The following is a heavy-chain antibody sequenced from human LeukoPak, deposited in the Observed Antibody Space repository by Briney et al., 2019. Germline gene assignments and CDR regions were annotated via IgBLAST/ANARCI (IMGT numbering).Heavy chain of an antibody. CDR2: IYYSGST. CDR1: AGSISSGDYY. V-gene: IGHV4-30-4*01. D-gene: IGHD3-22*01. CDR3: ASAGPHYYDSSGYSVAFDI. Sequence: PSETLSLTCTVSAGSISSGDYYWSWIRQPPGKGLEWIGYIYYSGSTYYNPSLKSRVTISVDTSKNQFSLKLSSVTAADTAVYYCASAGPHYYDSSGYSVAFDIWGQGTMVTVSS. J-gene: IGHJ3*02.